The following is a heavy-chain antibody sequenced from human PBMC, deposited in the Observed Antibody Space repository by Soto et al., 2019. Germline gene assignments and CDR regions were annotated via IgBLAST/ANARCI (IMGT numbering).Heavy chain of an antibody. V-gene: IGHV4-59*01. Sequence: QVQLQESGPGLVKASETLSLTCTVSGGSMSPYYWSWIRQAPGVGLEWIAYVYYSGYTHYNPSLKSPVTISVDTSKTHLSLALTSVTAADTAVYYCAWGLAPVELDYWGPGALVTVSS. D-gene: IGHD3-16*01. J-gene: IGHJ4*02. CDR2: VYYSGYT. CDR3: AWGLAPVELDY. CDR1: GGSMSPYY.